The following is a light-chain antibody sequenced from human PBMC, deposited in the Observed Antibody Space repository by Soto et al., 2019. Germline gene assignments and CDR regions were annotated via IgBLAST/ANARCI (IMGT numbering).Light chain of an antibody. CDR1: QGISSY. CDR2: AAS. J-gene: IGKJ1*01. Sequence: DIQLTQSPSFLSASVGDRVTITCRASQGISSYLAWYQQKPGKAPKLLIYAASTLQSGVPSRFSGSGSGTEFTLTISSLQPEDFGTYYCQQLNSYPPWTFGKGTKVEIK. V-gene: IGKV1-9*01. CDR3: QQLNSYPPWT.